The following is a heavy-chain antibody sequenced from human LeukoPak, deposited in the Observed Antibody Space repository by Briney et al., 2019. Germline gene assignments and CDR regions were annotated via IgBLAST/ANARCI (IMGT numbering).Heavy chain of an antibody. CDR2: INPNSGDT. CDR3: ARGAEGSGSYYTDY. Sequence: ASVKVSCKASGYTFTDYYLHWVRQAPGQGLEWMGWINPNSGDTKYAQNFQGRVTMTGDTSISTGYMELSGLTSDDTAVYYCARGAEGSGSYYTDYWGQGTLVTVSS. D-gene: IGHD3-10*01. J-gene: IGHJ4*02. V-gene: IGHV1-2*02. CDR1: GYTFTDYY.